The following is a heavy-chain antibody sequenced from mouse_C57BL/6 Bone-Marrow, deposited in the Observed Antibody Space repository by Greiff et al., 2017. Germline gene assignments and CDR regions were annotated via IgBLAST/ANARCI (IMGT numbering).Heavy chain of an antibody. Sequence: EVQVVESGGGLVQPGGSLKLSCAASGFTFSDYGMAWVRQAPRKGPEWVAFISNLAYSIYYADTVTGRFTISRENAKNTLYLEMSSLRSEDTAMYYCASLYYYGSNHWYFDVWGTGTTVTVSS. CDR1: GFTFSDYG. V-gene: IGHV5-15*01. J-gene: IGHJ1*03. CDR3: ASLYYYGSNHWYFDV. D-gene: IGHD1-1*01. CDR2: ISNLAYSI.